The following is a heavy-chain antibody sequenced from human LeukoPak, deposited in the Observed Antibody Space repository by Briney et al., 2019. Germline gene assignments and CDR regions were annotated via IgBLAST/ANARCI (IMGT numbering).Heavy chain of an antibody. CDR3: ARLRKDGPSPYYYYGMDV. Sequence: SETLSLTCAVSGGSISSSNWWSWVRQPPGKGLEWIGEIYHTGSTNYNPSLKSRVTISVDKSKNQFSLKLSSVTAADTAVYYCARLRKDGPSPYYYYGMDVWGKGTTVTVSS. CDR2: IYHTGST. J-gene: IGHJ6*04. D-gene: IGHD4-17*01. V-gene: IGHV4-4*02. CDR1: GGSISSSNW.